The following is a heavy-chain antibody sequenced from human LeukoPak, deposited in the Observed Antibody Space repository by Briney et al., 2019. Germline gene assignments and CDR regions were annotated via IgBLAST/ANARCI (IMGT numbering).Heavy chain of an antibody. V-gene: IGHV4-39*01. D-gene: IGHD6-13*01. CDR3: ARRGYSSTTTLDY. J-gene: IGHJ4*02. CDR1: GGSISSSSYY. Sequence: PSETLSLTCTVSGGSISSSSYYWGWIRQPPGKGLEWIGSIYYSGSTYYNPSLKSRVTISVDTSKNQFSLKLSSVTAADTAVYYCARRGYSSTTTLDYWGQGTLVTVSS. CDR2: IYYSGST.